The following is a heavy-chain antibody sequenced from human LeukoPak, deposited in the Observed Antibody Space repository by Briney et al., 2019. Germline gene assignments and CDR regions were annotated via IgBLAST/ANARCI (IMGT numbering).Heavy chain of an antibody. CDR2: IYNSGST. V-gene: IGHV4-61*02. J-gene: IGHJ5*02. D-gene: IGHD3-10*01. CDR3: ARDYYVSGSYRDWFDP. CDR1: GGSISSGSYY. Sequence: KTSETLSLTCTVSGGSISSGSYYWSWIRQPAGKGLEWIGRIYNSGSTNFNPSLKSRVTISVDTSNNQFSLKLSSVTAADTAVYYCARDYYVSGSYRDWFDPWGQGTLVTVSS.